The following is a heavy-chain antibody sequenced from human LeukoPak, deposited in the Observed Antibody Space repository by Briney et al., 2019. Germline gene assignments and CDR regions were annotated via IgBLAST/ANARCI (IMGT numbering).Heavy chain of an antibody. J-gene: IGHJ3*02. Sequence: SETLSLTCTVSGGSISSYYWSWIRQPAGKGLEWIGRIYTSGSTNYNPSLKSRVTMSVDTSKNQFSLKLSSVTAADTAVYYCARSPIVVVPAANGVLGAFDIWGQGTMVTVSS. CDR1: GGSISSYY. CDR2: IYTSGST. V-gene: IGHV4-4*07. D-gene: IGHD2-2*01. CDR3: ARSPIVVVPAANGVLGAFDI.